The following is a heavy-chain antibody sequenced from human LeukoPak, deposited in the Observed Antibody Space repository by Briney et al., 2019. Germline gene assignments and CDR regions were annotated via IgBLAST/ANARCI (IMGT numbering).Heavy chain of an antibody. J-gene: IGHJ4*02. CDR3: AAQLID. CDR2: IYSSGST. V-gene: IGHV4-59*01. Sequence: SETLSLTCTVSGVSITSNYWTWIRQPPGKGLEWIGYIYSSGSTNYNSSLKSRVTISIDTSMNQFSLKLTSVTAADTAVYYCAAQLIDWGQGTLVTVSS. CDR1: GVSITSNY. D-gene: IGHD1-1*01.